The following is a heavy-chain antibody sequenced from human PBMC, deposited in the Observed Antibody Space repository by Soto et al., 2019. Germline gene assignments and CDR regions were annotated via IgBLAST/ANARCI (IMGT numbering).Heavy chain of an antibody. J-gene: IGHJ2*01. CDR1: GGSISSYY. Sequence: QVQLQESGPGLVKPSETLSLTCTVSGGSISSYYWSWIRQPPGKGLEWIGYIYYSGSTNYNPSLKSRVTTSVDTSKNQFSLKLSSVTAADTAVYYCARVVVVTEDWYFDLWGRGTLVTVSS. CDR2: IYYSGST. V-gene: IGHV4-59*01. CDR3: ARVVVVTEDWYFDL. D-gene: IGHD2-21*02.